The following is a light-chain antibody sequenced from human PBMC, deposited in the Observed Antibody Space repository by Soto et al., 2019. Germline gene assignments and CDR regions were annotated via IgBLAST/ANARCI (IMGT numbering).Light chain of an antibody. CDR2: GAF. CDR3: HHYGDSPPET. V-gene: IGKV3-20*01. J-gene: IGKJ1*01. Sequence: EIVLTQSPGTLSSSPGERATLSCRASQSIYSRYLAWYQQRPGQPPRLLIHGAFTRATGISDRFSGSGSGTDFTLTISRLEPEDFAVYYCHHYGDSPPETFGQGTRVEIE. CDR1: QSIYSRY.